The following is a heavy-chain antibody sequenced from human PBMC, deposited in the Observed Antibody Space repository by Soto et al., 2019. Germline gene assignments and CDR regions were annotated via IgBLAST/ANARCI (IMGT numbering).Heavy chain of an antibody. J-gene: IGHJ4*02. CDR1: GGSISSSSYY. CDR2: IYYSGST. D-gene: IGHD6-13*01. CDR3: ARRGSSWTFDY. Sequence: SETLSLTCSVSGGSISSSSYYWGWIRQPPGKGLEWIGSIYYSGSTYYNPSLKSRVTISVDTSKNQFSLKLSSVTAADTAVYYCARRGSSWTFDYWGQGTLVTVSS. V-gene: IGHV4-39*01.